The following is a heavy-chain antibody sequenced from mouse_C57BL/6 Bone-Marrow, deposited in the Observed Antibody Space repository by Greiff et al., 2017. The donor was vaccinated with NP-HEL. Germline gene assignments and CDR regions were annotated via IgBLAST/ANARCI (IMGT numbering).Heavy chain of an antibody. D-gene: IGHD1-1*01. CDR1: GFTFSDYG. J-gene: IGHJ2*01. V-gene: IGHV5-17*01. CDR2: ISSGSSTI. CDR3: ARGGSSPHYYCDD. Sequence: EVHLVESGGGLVKPGGSLKLSCAASGFTFSDYGMHWVRQAPEKGLEWVAYISSGSSTIYYADTVKGRFTISRDNAKNTLFLQMTSLRSEDTAMYYCARGGSSPHYYCDDWGQGTTLTVSS.